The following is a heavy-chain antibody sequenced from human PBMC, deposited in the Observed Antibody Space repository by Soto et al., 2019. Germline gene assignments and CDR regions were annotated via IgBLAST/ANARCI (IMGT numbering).Heavy chain of an antibody. D-gene: IGHD3-22*01. J-gene: IGHJ4*02. CDR3: ARDRHYYDSSGYYYVTTDY. V-gene: IGHV3-48*02. CDR2: ISSSSSTI. CDR1: GFTFSSYS. Sequence: LRLSCAASGFTFSSYSMNWVRQAPGKGLEWVSYISSSSSTIYYADSVKGRFTISRDNAKNSLYLQMNSLRDEDTAVYYCARDRHYYDSSGYYYVTTDYWGQGTLVTVSS.